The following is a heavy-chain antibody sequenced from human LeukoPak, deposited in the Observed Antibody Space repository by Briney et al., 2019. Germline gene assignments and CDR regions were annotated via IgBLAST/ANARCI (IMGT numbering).Heavy chain of an antibody. D-gene: IGHD3-10*01. J-gene: IGHJ4*01. V-gene: IGHV3-30*04. Sequence: PGRSLRLSCAASGFTFSGYAMHWVRQAPGKGLEWVAVISYDGSNKYYADSVKGRFTISRDNSKNTLYLQMNSLRAEDTAVYYCAKAASGSSYNYFDYWGHGTLVTVSS. CDR1: GFTFSGYA. CDR3: AKAASGSSYNYFDY. CDR2: ISYDGSNK.